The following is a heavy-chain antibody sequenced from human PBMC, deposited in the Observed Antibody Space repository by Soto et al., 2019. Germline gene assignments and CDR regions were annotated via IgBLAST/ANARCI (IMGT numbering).Heavy chain of an antibody. CDR2: INPNSGGT. CDR3: ARVSVAGGDGYNPFDY. Sequence: ASVKVPCKASGYTFTGYYMHWVRQATGQGLEWMGWINPNSGGTNYAQKFQGRVTMTRDTSISTAYMELSRLRSDDTAVYYCARVSVAGGDGYNPFDYWGQGTPVTGSS. V-gene: IGHV1-2*02. D-gene: IGHD6-19*01. CDR1: GYTFTGYY. J-gene: IGHJ4*02.